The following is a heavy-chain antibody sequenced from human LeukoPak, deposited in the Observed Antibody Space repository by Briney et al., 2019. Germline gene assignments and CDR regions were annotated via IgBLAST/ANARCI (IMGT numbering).Heavy chain of an antibody. D-gene: IGHD3-3*01. CDR2: IYYSGST. CDR1: GGSISSYY. V-gene: IGHV4-59*01. J-gene: IGHJ5*02. CDR3: ARVFFGVKFDP. Sequence: SETLSLTCTVSGGSISSYYWSWIRQPPGKGLEWIGYIYYSGSTNYNPSLKSRVTISVDTSKNQFSLKLSSATAADTAVYYCARVFFGVKFDPWGQGTLVTVSS.